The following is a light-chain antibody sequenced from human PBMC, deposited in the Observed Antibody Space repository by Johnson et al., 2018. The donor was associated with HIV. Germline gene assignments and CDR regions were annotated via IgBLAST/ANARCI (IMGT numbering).Light chain of an antibody. J-gene: IGLJ1*01. V-gene: IGLV1-51*01. Sequence: QSVLTQPPSVSAAPGQKVTISCSGSSSNIGNNYVSWYQQLPGTAPKLLIYDNNKRPSGIPDRFSGSKSGTSATLGITGLQTGAEADYYCGTWDSSLSACYVVGAGTKVTVL. CDR3: GTWDSSLSACYV. CDR2: DNN. CDR1: SSNIGNNY.